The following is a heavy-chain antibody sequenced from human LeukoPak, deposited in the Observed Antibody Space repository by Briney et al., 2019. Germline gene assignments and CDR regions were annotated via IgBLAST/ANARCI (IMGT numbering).Heavy chain of an antibody. CDR1: GFTFDDYA. V-gene: IGHV3-9*01. J-gene: IGHJ4*02. CDR3: AKDIVYYDSSARAFDY. CDR2: ISWNSGSI. D-gene: IGHD3-22*01. Sequence: GGSLRLSCAASGFTFDDYAMHWVRQAPGKGLEWVSGISWNSGSIGYADSVKGRFTISRDNAKNSLYLQMNSLRAEDTALYYCAKDIVYYDSSARAFDYWGQGTLVTVSS.